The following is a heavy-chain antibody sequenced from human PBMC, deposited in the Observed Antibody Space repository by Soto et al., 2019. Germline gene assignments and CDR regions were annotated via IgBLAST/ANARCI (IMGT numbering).Heavy chain of an antibody. CDR1: GYTLNTYG. Sequence: QVQLVQSGAEVKKPGASVKVSCKASGYTLNTYGITWVRQAPGQGLEWMGWISANNDQTNYPQKLQGRVTMTPDTSTSTAYMALRSLTSDDTAVYYCARGTDFDYWGQGTLVTVSS. CDR3: ARGTDFDY. CDR2: ISANNDQT. J-gene: IGHJ4*02. V-gene: IGHV1-18*01.